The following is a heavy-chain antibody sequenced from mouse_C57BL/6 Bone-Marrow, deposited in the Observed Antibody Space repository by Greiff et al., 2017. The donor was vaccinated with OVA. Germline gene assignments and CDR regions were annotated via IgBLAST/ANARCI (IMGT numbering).Heavy chain of an antibody. CDR3: ARARGFDY. J-gene: IGHJ2*01. Sequence: VQLQQSGAELVRPGASVKLSCKASGYTFTDDYINWVKQRPGQGLEWIARIYPGSGNTYYNEKFKGKATLTAEKSSSTAYMQLSSLTSEDSAVYFCARARGFDYWGQGTTLTVSS. CDR1: GYTFTDDY. V-gene: IGHV1-76*01. CDR2: IYPGSGNT.